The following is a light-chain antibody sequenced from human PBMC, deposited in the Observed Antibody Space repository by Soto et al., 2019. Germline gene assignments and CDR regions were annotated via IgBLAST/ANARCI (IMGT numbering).Light chain of an antibody. CDR2: SAS. V-gene: IGKV1-39*01. CDR1: QGVSAY. J-gene: IGKJ2*01. CDR3: QQSYRTPHT. Sequence: DIQMTQFPSSLSASVGDRVTITCRASQGVSAYLLWYQQRQGRAPRLLIYSASSLVSGVPSRFSGSGSGTNFTLTISRLQPEDFATYYCQQSYRTPHTFGQETRLETK.